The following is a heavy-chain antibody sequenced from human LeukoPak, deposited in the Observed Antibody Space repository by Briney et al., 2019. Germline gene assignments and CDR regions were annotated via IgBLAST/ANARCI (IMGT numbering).Heavy chain of an antibody. CDR3: AKDTYYYDSSGYYS. CDR2: IKQDGSEK. Sequence: GGSLRLSCAASGFTFSSYWMSWVRQAPGKGLEWVANIKQDGSEKYYVDSVKGRFTISRDNAKNSLYLQMNGLRAEDTASYYCAKDTYYYDSSGYYSWGQGTLVTVSS. D-gene: IGHD3-22*01. V-gene: IGHV3-7*03. J-gene: IGHJ4*02. CDR1: GFTFSSYW.